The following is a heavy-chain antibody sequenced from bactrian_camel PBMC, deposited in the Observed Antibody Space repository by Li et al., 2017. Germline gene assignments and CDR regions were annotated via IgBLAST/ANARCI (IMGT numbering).Heavy chain of an antibody. CDR3: AAGRTNGGDCARWHEYKY. CDR2: IWPGGRSI. V-gene: IGHV3-3*01. CDR1: KRTYDTYR. D-gene: IGHD7*01. Sequence: HVQLVESGGGSVQAGGSLTLSCVASKRTYDTYRMGWFHQSPGKEREGVAVIWPGGRSIDFADSVKGRFTISQDNAKNTVYLQMNSLKSEDSAMYYCAAGRTNGGDCARWHEYKYWGQGTQVTVS. J-gene: IGHJ4*01.